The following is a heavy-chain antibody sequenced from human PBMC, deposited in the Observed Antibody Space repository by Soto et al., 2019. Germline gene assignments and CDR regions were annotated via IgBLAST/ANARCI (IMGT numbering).Heavy chain of an antibody. CDR3: ARDIFGGSYDFWH. D-gene: IGHD3-3*01. V-gene: IGHV3-66*01. CDR1: GFIVSGIF. CDR2: LSSDDKT. Sequence: EVRLVESGGGLVQPGGSLRLSCAASGFIVSGIFMTWVRQVPGKGPEWVSTLSSDDKTYYADSVRGRFTISRDSSKTTLFLQMNTLRAEDTAVYHCARDIFGGSYDFWHGGQGTLVTVSS. J-gene: IGHJ4*02.